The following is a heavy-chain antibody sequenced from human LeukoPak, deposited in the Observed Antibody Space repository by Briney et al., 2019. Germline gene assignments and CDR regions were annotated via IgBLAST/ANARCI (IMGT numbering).Heavy chain of an antibody. CDR1: GFSFSTYG. V-gene: IGHV3-30*18. CDR2: ISYDGSNK. Sequence: GGSLRLSCAASGFSFSTYGIPWVRQAPGKGLDLVAVISYDGSNKYYADSVKGRFTISRDNSKNTLYLRMTSLRAEDTAVYYCAKDRGWYTYYFDSWGQGTLVTVSP. CDR3: AKDRGWYTYYFDS. J-gene: IGHJ4*02. D-gene: IGHD6-19*01.